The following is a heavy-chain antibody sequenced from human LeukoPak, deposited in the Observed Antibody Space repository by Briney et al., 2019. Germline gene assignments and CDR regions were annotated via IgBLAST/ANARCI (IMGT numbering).Heavy chain of an antibody. Sequence: GGSLRLSCAASGFTVTSNYMGWVRQAPGKGLEWVSVIYSGGTIYYADSVKGRFTISRDNAKNSLYLQMNSLRAEDTAIYYCAGYGSGSFWGQGTLVTVSS. CDR2: IYSGGTI. CDR1: GFTVTSNY. V-gene: IGHV3-66*01. D-gene: IGHD3-10*01. CDR3: AGYGSGSF. J-gene: IGHJ1*01.